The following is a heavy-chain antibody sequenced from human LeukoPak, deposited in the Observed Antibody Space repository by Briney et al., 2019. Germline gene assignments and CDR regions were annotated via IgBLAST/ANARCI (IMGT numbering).Heavy chain of an antibody. CDR1: RFTFGNYW. V-gene: IGHV3-7*01. Sequence: PGGSLRLSCEGSRFTFGNYWMNWVRQAPGKGLEWVANIKQDGSVKYYVDSVKGRFTISRDNAKNSLYLQMASLRAEDTAVYYYARDSEHYDSGAYYDAFDIWGQGTLVTVSS. J-gene: IGHJ3*02. CDR3: ARDSEHYDSGAYYDAFDI. CDR2: IKQDGSVK. D-gene: IGHD3-22*01.